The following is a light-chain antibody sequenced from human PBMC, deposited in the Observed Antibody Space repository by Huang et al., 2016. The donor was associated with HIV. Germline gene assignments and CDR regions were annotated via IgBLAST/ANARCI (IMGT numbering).Light chain of an antibody. J-gene: IGKJ2*01. Sequence: DIVLTQSPATLSLSLGERATLSFRASQSVTSFLAWYHQKPGQAPRLLLYSTSQRATGIPARFRVSGSGTDFTLTIISLEPEDFAVYYCQHRSNWPPSYTFGQGTKLEIK. CDR1: QSVTSF. V-gene: IGKV3-11*01. CDR2: STS. CDR3: QHRSNWPPSYT.